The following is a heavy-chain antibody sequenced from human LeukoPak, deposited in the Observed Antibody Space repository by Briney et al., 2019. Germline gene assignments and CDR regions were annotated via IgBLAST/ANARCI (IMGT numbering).Heavy chain of an antibody. Sequence: PSETLSLTCTVSGGSISSYYWSWIRQPPAKGLEWIGYIYYSGSTNYNPSLKSRVTISVDTSKNQFSLKLSSVTAADTAVYYCARLSPRYYDSSGYYFWVPFDYWGQGTLVTVSS. D-gene: IGHD3-22*01. CDR3: ARLSPRYYDSSGYYFWVPFDY. V-gene: IGHV4-59*08. CDR2: IYYSGST. CDR1: GGSISSYY. J-gene: IGHJ4*02.